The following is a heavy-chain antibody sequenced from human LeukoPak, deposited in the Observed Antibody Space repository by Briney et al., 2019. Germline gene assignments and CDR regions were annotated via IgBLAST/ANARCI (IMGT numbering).Heavy chain of an antibody. CDR3: ARDRRGYLLYYGSGSYFSWFDP. V-gene: IGHV1-2*02. CDR1: GYTFTGYY. J-gene: IGHJ5*02. Sequence: ASVKVSCKASGYTFTGYYMHWVRQAPGQGLEWMGWINPNSGGTNYAQKLQGRVTMTTDTSTSTAYMELRSLRSDDTAVYYCARDRRGYLLYYGSGSYFSWFDPWGQGTLVTVSS. CDR2: INPNSGGT. D-gene: IGHD3-10*01.